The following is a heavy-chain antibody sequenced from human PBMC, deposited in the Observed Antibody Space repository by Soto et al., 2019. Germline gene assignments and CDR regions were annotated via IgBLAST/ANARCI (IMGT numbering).Heavy chain of an antibody. CDR2: IYYSGST. V-gene: IGHV4-39*01. D-gene: IGHD3-10*01. J-gene: IGHJ5*02. CDR3: ARHAGHYYGSGSDWFDP. CDR1: GGSISSSSYY. Sequence: PSETLSLTCTASGGSISSSSYYWGWIRQPPGKGLEWIGSIYYSGSTYYNPSLKSRVTISVDTSKDQFSLKLSSVTAADTAVYYCARHAGHYYGSGSDWFDPWGQGTLVTVSS.